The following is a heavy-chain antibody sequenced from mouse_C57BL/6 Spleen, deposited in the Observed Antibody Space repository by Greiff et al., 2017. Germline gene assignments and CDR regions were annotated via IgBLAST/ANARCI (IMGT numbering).Heavy chain of an antibody. CDR3: ARRDYGSSYFDY. J-gene: IGHJ2*01. D-gene: IGHD1-1*01. V-gene: IGHV1-4*01. Sequence: QVQLKQSGAELARPGASVKMSCKASGYTFTSYTMHWVKQRPGPGLEWIGYINPSSGYTTYNQKFKDKATLTADNSSSTAYMQLSSLTSEDSAVYYCARRDYGSSYFDYWGQGTTLTVSS. CDR1: GYTFTSYT. CDR2: INPSSGYT.